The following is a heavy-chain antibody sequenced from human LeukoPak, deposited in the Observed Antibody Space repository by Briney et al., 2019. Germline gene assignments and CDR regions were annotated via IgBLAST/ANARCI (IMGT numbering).Heavy chain of an antibody. D-gene: IGHD6-13*01. CDR3: ARDTQIQKDPSGYSSSWSAYYYYYMDV. V-gene: IGHV4-4*07. CDR1: GGSISSYY. Sequence: LETLSLTCTVSGGSISSYYWSGIRQPAGKGLEWVGRIYNSGSTNYNTSLKSRVTMSVDTSKNQLSLKLSSVTAADTAVYYCARDTQIQKDPSGYSSSWSAYYYYYMDVWGKGTTVTVSS. CDR2: IYNSGST. J-gene: IGHJ6*03.